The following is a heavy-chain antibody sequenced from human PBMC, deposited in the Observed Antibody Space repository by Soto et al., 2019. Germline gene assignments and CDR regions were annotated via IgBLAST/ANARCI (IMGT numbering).Heavy chain of an antibody. D-gene: IGHD6-13*01. V-gene: IGHV4-59*08. Sequence: SETLSLTCTVSGGSIGNSYWSWIRQSPGKGLEWIGYIYYSGSSNYNPSLKSRVSISVDTSKNQFSLKLSSVTAADTAVYYCARQSSSGPIFDYWGQGTQVTVSS. CDR2: IYYSGSS. CDR1: GGSIGNSY. CDR3: ARQSSSGPIFDY. J-gene: IGHJ4*02.